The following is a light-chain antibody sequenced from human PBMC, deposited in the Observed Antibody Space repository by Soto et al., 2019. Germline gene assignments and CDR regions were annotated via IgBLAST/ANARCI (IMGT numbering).Light chain of an antibody. CDR1: QSLLHSNGYNY. CDR3: MQALQTPWT. V-gene: IGKV2-28*01. Sequence: DSVMTQSPLSLPVTPGEPASISCRSSQSLLHSNGYNYLDWYLQKPGQSPPLLIYLASDRASGVPERFSGSGSGTDFTLKISRVEAEDVGVYYCMQALQTPWTFGQGPNVEIK. CDR2: LAS. J-gene: IGKJ1*01.